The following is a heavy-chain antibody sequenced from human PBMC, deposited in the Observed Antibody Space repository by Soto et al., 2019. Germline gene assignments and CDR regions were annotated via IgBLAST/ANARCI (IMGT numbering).Heavy chain of an antibody. CDR2: IIPIFGTA. V-gene: IGHV1-69*13. Sequence: GASVKVSCKASGGTFSSYAISWVRQAPGQGLEWMGGIIPIFGTANYAQKFQGRVTMTADESTSTAYMELSSLRSEDTAVYYCARDKANGVCYTCFYYGMDVWGQGTTVTVSS. D-gene: IGHD2-8*01. CDR1: GGTFSSYA. J-gene: IGHJ6*02. CDR3: ARDKANGVCYTCFYYGMDV.